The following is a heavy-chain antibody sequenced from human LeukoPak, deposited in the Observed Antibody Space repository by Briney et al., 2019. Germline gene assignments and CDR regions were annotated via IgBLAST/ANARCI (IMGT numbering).Heavy chain of an antibody. D-gene: IGHD3-10*01. J-gene: IGHJ5*02. CDR2: ISSSGSTI. Sequence: PGGSLRLSCAASGFTFSDYYMNWIRQAPGKGLEWVSYISSSGSTIHYADSVKGRFTISRDNAENSLYLQMNSLRAEDTAVYYCARASRYGLNWFDPWGQGTLVTVSS. CDR3: ARASRYGLNWFDP. V-gene: IGHV3-11*04. CDR1: GFTFSDYY.